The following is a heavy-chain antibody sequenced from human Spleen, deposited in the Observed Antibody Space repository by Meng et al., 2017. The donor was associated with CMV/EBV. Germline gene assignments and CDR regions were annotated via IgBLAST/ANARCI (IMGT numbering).Heavy chain of an antibody. CDR1: SYA. CDR2: IGSGGATT. J-gene: IGHJ5*02. CDR3: AKSEGVLLWFGELLGGWFDP. D-gene: IGHD3-10*01. V-gene: IGHV3-23*01. Sequence: SYAKRWVGQAPGKGLEWVSAIGSGGATTHYADAVKSRFTISRDNSKNTLFLEMNSLGAEDTAVYYCAKSEGVLLWFGELLGGWFDPWGQGTLVTVSS.